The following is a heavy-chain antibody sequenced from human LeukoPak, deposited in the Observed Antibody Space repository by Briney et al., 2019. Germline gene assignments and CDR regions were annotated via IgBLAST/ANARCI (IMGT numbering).Heavy chain of an antibody. CDR1: GFTFNSYA. CDR2: ISGSGGDT. CDR3: AKGHLSILFPFDS. V-gene: IGHV3-23*01. D-gene: IGHD2-21*01. Sequence: GGSLRLSCAASGFTFNSYAMSWVRQAPGQGLEWVSGISGSGGDTYYAGSVKGRFTISRDNSKKALYLQMNSLRADDTAVYYCAKGHLSILFPFDSWGQGTLVTVSS. J-gene: IGHJ4*02.